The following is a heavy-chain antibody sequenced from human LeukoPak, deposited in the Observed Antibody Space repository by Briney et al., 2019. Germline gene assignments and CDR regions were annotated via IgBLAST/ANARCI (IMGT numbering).Heavy chain of an antibody. Sequence: PGGSLRLSCAASGFTFSSYSMNWVRQAPGKGLEWVSSISSSSSSYIYYADSVKGRFTISRDNAKNSLYLQMNSLRAEDTAVYYCARRQRHTVTTKYAFDIWGQGTMVTVSS. V-gene: IGHV3-21*01. CDR1: GFTFSSYS. J-gene: IGHJ3*02. CDR3: ARRQRHTVTTKYAFDI. D-gene: IGHD4-17*01. CDR2: ISSSSSSYI.